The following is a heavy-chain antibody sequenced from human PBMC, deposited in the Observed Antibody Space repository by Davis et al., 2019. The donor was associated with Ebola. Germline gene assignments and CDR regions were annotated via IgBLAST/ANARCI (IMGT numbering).Heavy chain of an antibody. CDR3: AKAHASGSAYDP. D-gene: IGHD3-10*01. CDR1: RFTFSSYT. J-gene: IGHJ5*02. CDR2: ISANGSTT. Sequence: GESLKISCAASRFTFSSYTMGWVRQAPGKGLEWVSDISANGSTTYYADSVRGRFTISRDNSKNTLYLQMDNLRAEDTATYYCAKAHASGSAYDPWGQGTLVTVSS. V-gene: IGHV3-23*01.